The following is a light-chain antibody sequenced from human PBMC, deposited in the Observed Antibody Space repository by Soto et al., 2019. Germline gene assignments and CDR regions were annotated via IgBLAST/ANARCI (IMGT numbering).Light chain of an antibody. CDR2: DAS. CDR1: DDITNY. Sequence: IQLTQSPSSLSASVGDRVTVTCRASDDITNYLAWYQQKAGKAPKLLIYDASTLYSGVPSRFSGSGSGTDFTLTISGLQAEDFATYFCQQLSRYPSTFGGGTKVEIK. V-gene: IGKV1-9*01. CDR3: QQLSRYPST. J-gene: IGKJ4*01.